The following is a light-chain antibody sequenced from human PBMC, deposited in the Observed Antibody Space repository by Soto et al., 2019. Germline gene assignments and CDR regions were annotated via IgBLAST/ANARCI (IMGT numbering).Light chain of an antibody. CDR3: QQYDGSPKT. J-gene: IGKJ2*01. V-gene: IGKV3-20*01. Sequence: EIELTQSPAALSLSLGERATLSCRASQYLSTSYLAWYQQKPGQAPRLLIYGTSRSATGIPDRFSGSGSGTDFTLTITRLEPEDFAVYYCQQYDGSPKTFGLGTKLEIK. CDR2: GTS. CDR1: QYLSTSY.